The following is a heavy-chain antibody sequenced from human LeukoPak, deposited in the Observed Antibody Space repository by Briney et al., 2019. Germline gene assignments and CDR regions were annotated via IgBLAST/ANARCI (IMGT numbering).Heavy chain of an antibody. D-gene: IGHD1-26*01. CDR2: IAITGNT. J-gene: IGHJ5*01. CDR1: GFIFSSYD. V-gene: IGHV3-13*04. CDR3: ARGLTGGLDS. Sequence: GGSLRLSCAASGFIFSSYDMHWVRQATGKGLEWVSSIAITGNTYYSGSVKGRFTISRENAKNSLYLQMNSLRAGDTAVYYCARGLTGGLDSWGQGTLVTVCS.